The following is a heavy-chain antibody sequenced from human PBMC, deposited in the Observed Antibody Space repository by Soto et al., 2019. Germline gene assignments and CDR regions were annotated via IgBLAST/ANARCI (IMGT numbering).Heavy chain of an antibody. V-gene: IGHV1-46*01. CDR2: INPSGGST. CDR1: GYTFTSYY. CDR3: ARIQYTVGGFDY. Sequence: ASVKVSCKASGYTFTSYYMHWVRQAPGQGLGWMGIINPSGGSTSYAQKFQGRVTMTRDTSTSTVYMELSSLRSEDTAVYYCARIQYTVGGFDYWGQGTLVTVSS. D-gene: IGHD3-10*01. J-gene: IGHJ4*02.